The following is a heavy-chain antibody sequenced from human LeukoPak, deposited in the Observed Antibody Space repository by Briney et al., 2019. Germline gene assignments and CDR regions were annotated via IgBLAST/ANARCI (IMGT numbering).Heavy chain of an antibody. CDR1: GYTFTGYY. V-gene: IGHV1-2*02. CDR2: INPNSGGT. Sequence: ASVKVSCKASGYTFTGYYIHWVRQAPGQGLEWMGWINPNSGGTNYAQKFQGRVTMTRDTSISTAYMELSTLRSDDTAVYYCARVTDSSGYYYGPVDYWGQGTLVTVSS. J-gene: IGHJ4*02. D-gene: IGHD3-22*01. CDR3: ARVTDSSGYYYGPVDY.